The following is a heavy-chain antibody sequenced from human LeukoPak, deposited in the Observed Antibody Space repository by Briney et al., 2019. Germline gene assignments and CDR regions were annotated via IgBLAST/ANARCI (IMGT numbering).Heavy chain of an antibody. CDR2: IYYSGST. V-gene: IGHV4-59*08. CDR3: AKLVVPAATASYYYYYMDV. J-gene: IGHJ6*03. Sequence: SETLSLTCSVSGGSISSYYWSWIRQPPGKGLEWIGYIYYSGSTNYNPSLKSRVTISVDTSKNQFSLKLSSVTAADTAVYYCAKLVVPAATASYYYYYMDVWGKGTTVTVSS. CDR1: GGSISSYY. D-gene: IGHD2-2*01.